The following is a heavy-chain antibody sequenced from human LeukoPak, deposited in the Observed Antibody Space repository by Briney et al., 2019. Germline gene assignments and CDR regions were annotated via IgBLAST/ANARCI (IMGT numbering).Heavy chain of an antibody. CDR3: ARDRGLHGHDAFDI. J-gene: IGHJ3*02. Sequence: GGSLRLSCAASGFTVSSNYMSWFRQAPGKGLEWVSVIYSGGSTYYADSVKGRFTISRDNSKNTLYLQMNSLRAEDTAVYYCARDRGLHGHDAFDIWGQGTMVTVSS. CDR1: GFTVSSNY. V-gene: IGHV3-66*01. CDR2: IYSGGST. D-gene: IGHD3-10*01.